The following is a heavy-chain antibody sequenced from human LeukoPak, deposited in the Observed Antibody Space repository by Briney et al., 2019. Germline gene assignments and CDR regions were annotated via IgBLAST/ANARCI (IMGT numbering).Heavy chain of an antibody. J-gene: IGHJ4*02. D-gene: IGHD3-10*01. Sequence: PSETLSLTCTVSGGSISSSSYYWGWIRQPPGKGLEWIGSIYYSGSTYYNPSLKSRVTISVDTSKNQFSLKLSSVTAADTAVYYCARDAKPFYYGSGSYWLFDYWGQGTLVTVSS. CDR3: ARDAKPFYYGSGSYWLFDY. V-gene: IGHV4-39*02. CDR2: IYYSGST. CDR1: GGSISSSSYY.